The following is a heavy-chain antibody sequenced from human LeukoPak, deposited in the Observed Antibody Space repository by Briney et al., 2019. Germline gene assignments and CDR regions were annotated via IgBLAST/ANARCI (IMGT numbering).Heavy chain of an antibody. D-gene: IGHD1-26*01. CDR3: ARDLWELLPSGGS. V-gene: IGHV1-69*13. J-gene: IGHJ5*02. CDR2: IIPIFGTA. CDR1: GYTFTSYA. Sequence: GASVKVSCKASGYTFTSYAISWVRQAPGQGLEWMGGIIPIFGTANYAQKFQGRVTITADESTSTAYMELSSLRSEDTAVYYCARDLWELLPSGGSWGQGTLVTVSS.